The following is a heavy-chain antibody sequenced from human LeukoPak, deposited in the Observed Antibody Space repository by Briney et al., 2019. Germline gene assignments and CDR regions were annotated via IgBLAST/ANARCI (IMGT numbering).Heavy chain of an antibody. CDR3: AKKWGVGTTTLDYFDY. CDR2: IYSGGNT. CDR1: GFTVSSNY. V-gene: IGHV3-53*01. Sequence: GGSLRLSCAASGFTVSSNYMSWVRQAPGKGLECVSVIYSGGNTYYADSVKGRFTISRDNSKNTLYLQMNSLTDEDTAVYYCAKKWGVGTTTLDYFDYWGQGTLVTVSS. J-gene: IGHJ4*02. D-gene: IGHD1-26*01.